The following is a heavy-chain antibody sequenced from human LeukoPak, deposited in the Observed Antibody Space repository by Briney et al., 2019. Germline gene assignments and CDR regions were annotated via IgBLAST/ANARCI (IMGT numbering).Heavy chain of an antibody. V-gene: IGHV3-11*01. CDR3: ARAVFGVGTPYYFDY. CDR1: GFTFSDYY. CDR2: ISTTGYII. J-gene: IGHJ4*02. Sequence: GGSLRLSCAASGFTFSDYYMSWIRQAPGKGLEWLSYISTTGYIINYADSVTGRFTISRDNAENSLYLQMNSLRAEDTAVYYCARAVFGVGTPYYFDYWGQGTLVTVSS. D-gene: IGHD3-3*01.